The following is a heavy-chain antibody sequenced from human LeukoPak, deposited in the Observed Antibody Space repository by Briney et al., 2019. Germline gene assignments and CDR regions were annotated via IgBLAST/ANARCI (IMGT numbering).Heavy chain of an antibody. CDR3: ARGVYIAAAQYGY. CDR2: IYYSGTT. Sequence: SETLSLTCTVAGGSISSYYWSWIRQPPGNGLGWIGYIYYSGTTNYNPSLKTRVTISVDTSKNQFSLKLSSLTAADTAVYYCARGVYIAAAQYGYWGQGTLVTVSS. J-gene: IGHJ4*02. D-gene: IGHD6-13*01. CDR1: GGSISSYY. V-gene: IGHV4-59*01.